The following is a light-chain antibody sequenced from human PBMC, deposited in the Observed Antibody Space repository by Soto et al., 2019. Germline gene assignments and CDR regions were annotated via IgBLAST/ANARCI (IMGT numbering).Light chain of an antibody. Sequence: QSALTQPASVSGSPGQSITISCTGTSSDVGSYNLVSWYQQHPGKAPKLMIYEGSKRPSGVSNRFSGSKSGNTASLTISGLQAEDYADYSCYSYAGSNAIHVVFGGGTKLTVL. V-gene: IGLV2-23*03. CDR1: SSDVGSYNL. CDR3: YSYAGSNAIHVV. J-gene: IGLJ2*01. CDR2: EGS.